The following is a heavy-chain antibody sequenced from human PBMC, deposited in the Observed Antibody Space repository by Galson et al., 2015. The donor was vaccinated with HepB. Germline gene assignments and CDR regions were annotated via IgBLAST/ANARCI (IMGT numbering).Heavy chain of an antibody. J-gene: IGHJ4*02. CDR1: GGSFSTFA. CDR2: IIPVTETP. V-gene: IGHV1-69*13. Sequence: SVKVSCKASGGSFSTFALSWVHQAPGEGLEWVGGIIPVTETPNYAQRFQDRVTITADASTNTVYMDLSRLRFDDTALYFCVGGDNDSWFANYWGQGTQVTVSS. CDR3: VGGDNDSWFANY. D-gene: IGHD3-10*01.